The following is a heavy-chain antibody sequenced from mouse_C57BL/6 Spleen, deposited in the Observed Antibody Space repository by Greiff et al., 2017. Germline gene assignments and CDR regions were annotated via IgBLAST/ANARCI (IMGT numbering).Heavy chain of an antibody. CDR2: IFPGSGST. CDR1: GYTFTDYY. CDR3: AIGTTGYFDV. Sequence: QVQLKQSGPELVKPGASVKISCKASGYTFTDYYINWVKQRPGQGLEWIGWIFPGSGSTYYNEKFKGKATFTVDKSSSTAYMWLSSLTSEDSAVYFCAIGTTGYFDVWGTGTTVTVSS. D-gene: IGHD1-1*01. J-gene: IGHJ1*03. V-gene: IGHV1-75*01.